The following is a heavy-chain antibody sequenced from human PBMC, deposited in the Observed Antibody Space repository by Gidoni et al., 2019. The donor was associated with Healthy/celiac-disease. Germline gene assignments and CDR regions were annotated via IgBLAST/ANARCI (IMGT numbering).Heavy chain of an antibody. V-gene: IGHV3-21*01. CDR2: ISSSSSYI. D-gene: IGHD4-17*01. CDR1: GFPFSSYS. CDR3: ARDMGDDYGDYGGY. J-gene: IGHJ4*02. Sequence: EVQLVESGGGLVKPGGSLRLSCAASGFPFSSYSMNWVRQAPGKGLEWVSSISSSSSYIYYADSVKGRFTISRDNAKNSLYLQMNSLRAEDTAVYYCARDMGDDYGDYGGYWGQGTLVTVSS.